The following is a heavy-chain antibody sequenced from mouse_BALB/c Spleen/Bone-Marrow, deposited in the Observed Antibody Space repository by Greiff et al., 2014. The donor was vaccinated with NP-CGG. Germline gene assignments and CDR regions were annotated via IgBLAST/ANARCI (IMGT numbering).Heavy chain of an antibody. V-gene: IGHV1S81*02. CDR1: GYTFTSYW. Sequence: QVQLKESGAELVKPGASVKLSCKASGYTFTSYWMHWVKQRPGQGLEWIGEINPSNGRTNYNEKFKSKATLTVDKSSSTAYMQXXXXXXEDXAVYYCARRTTTVVATDYWGQGTTLTVSS. J-gene: IGHJ2*01. D-gene: IGHD1-1*01. CDR2: INPSNGRT. CDR3: ARRTTTVVATDY.